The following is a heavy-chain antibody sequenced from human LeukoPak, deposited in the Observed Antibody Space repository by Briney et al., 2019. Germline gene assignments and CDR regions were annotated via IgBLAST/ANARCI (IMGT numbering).Heavy chain of an antibody. D-gene: IGHD3-3*01. CDR1: GYTFSSYW. CDR2: IYPGDSDT. Sequence: GEPLRISCKGSGYTFSSYWIGWVRQMPGKGLEWMGIIYPGDSDTRYSPSLQGPATISVHTSISTAYLQWSSLKASDTAIYYCARQNDFRLDYWGQGTLVTVSS. J-gene: IGHJ4*02. V-gene: IGHV5-51*01. CDR3: ARQNDFRLDY.